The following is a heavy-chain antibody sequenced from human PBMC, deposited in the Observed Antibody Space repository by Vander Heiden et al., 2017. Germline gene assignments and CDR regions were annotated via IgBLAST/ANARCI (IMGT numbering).Heavy chain of an antibody. CDR2: ISSSSSTI. D-gene: IGHD2-2*01. V-gene: IGHV3-48*02. J-gene: IGHJ6*02. CDR3: ARGYSDIVVGYSYYYGMDV. CDR1: GFHFSSYS. Sequence: EVQLVESGGGLVQPGGSMRLSCAASGFHFSSYSMNWVRQAPGKGLELVSYISSSSSTIYYADSVKGRFTISRDNAKNSLYLQMNSLRDEDTAVYYCARGYSDIVVGYSYYYGMDVWGQGTTVTVSS.